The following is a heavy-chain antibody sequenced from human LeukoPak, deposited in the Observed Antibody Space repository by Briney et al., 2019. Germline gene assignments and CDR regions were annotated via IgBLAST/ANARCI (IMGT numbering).Heavy chain of an antibody. CDR3: ARDWGYCTNGVCWNFDY. D-gene: IGHD2-8*01. CDR1: GGSISSSSYY. CDR2: IYYSGST. V-gene: IGHV4-39*07. Sequence: SEILSLTCTVSGGSISSSSYYWGWIRQPPGKGLEWIGSIYYSGSTYYNPSLKSRVTISVDTSKNQFSLKLSSVTAADTAVYYCARDWGYCTNGVCWNFDYWGQGTLVTVSS. J-gene: IGHJ4*02.